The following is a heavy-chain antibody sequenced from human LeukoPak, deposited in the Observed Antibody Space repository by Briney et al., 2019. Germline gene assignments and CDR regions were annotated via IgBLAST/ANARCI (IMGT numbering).Heavy chain of an antibody. D-gene: IGHD3-3*01. CDR3: ARQVNFYDFWSGYYRQSDYYYYYMDV. V-gene: IGHV5-51*01. Sequence: GESLKISCKGSGYSFTSYWIGWVRQMPGKGLEWMGIIYPGDSDTKYSPSFQGQVTISADKSISTAYLQWSSLKASDTAMYYCARQVNFYDFWSGYYRQSDYYYYYMDVWGKGTTVTVSS. CDR2: IYPGDSDT. J-gene: IGHJ6*03. CDR1: GYSFTSYW.